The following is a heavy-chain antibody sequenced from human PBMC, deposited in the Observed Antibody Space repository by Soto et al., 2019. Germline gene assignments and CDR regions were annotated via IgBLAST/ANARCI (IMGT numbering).Heavy chain of an antibody. CDR2: ISGSGST. CDR3: AKALRFTFTTGYYMDV. Sequence: EVQLLESGGGLVQPGGSVRLSCAASGFTVSSYAMSWVRQAPGKGLEWVSAISGSGSTYSADSVKGRFTISRDSSKNTVYLEMNSLRAEDTAVYYCAKALRFTFTTGYYMDVWGRRTTVTVSS. J-gene: IGHJ6*03. D-gene: IGHD3-16*01. V-gene: IGHV3-23*01. CDR1: GFTVSSYA.